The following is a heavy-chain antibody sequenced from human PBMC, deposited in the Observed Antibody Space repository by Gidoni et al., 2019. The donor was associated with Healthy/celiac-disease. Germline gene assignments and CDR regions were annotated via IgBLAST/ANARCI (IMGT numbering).Heavy chain of an antibody. CDR3: ARIRGIVVGDFFDY. Sequence: EVQLVESGGGLVQPGGSLRLSCAASGFTFRSYWMSWVRQAPGKGLAWVANIKQDGSEKYYVDSVKGRFNISRDNAKNSLYLQMNSLRAEDTAVYYCARIRGIVVGDFFDYWGQGTLVTVSS. V-gene: IGHV3-7*03. CDR2: IKQDGSEK. J-gene: IGHJ4*02. CDR1: GFTFRSYW. D-gene: IGHD3-22*01.